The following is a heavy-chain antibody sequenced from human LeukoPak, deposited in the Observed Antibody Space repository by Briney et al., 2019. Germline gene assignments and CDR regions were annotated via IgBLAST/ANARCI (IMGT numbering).Heavy chain of an antibody. J-gene: IGHJ4*02. CDR1: GYSLTNNW. CDR3: ARFGLTSSLDY. Sequence: GESLKISCQVSGYSLTNNWIGWVRQVPGKGLEWMGLIYPGDSDTRYSPSFQDQVTFSVDKSISTAYLQWSSLKASDTAMYYCARFGLTSSLDYWGQGTLVTVSS. D-gene: IGHD6-13*01. CDR2: IYPGDSDT. V-gene: IGHV5-51*01.